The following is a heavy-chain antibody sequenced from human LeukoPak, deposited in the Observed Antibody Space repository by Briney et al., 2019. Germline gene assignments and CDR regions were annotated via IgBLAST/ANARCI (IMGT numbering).Heavy chain of an antibody. D-gene: IGHD5-18*01. CDR1: GFTFSDYY. CDR3: ATVGYSYGGYYYYYYMDV. CDR2: ISSSGSTI. Sequence: GGSLRLSCAASGFTFSDYYMSWIRQAPGKGLEWVSYISSSGSTIYYADSVKGRFTISRDNAKNSLYLQMNSLRAEDTAVYYCATVGYSYGGYYYYYYMDVWGKGTTVTVSS. V-gene: IGHV3-11*04. J-gene: IGHJ6*03.